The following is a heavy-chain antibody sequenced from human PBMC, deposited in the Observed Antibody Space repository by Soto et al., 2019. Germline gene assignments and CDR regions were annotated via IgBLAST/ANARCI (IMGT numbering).Heavy chain of an antibody. Sequence: QVHLVESGGGEVQPGRSLRLSCAASGFTFSGYGMHWVRQAPGKGLEWVAVISYDGVNKYYADSVKGRFTISRDNSKNTLKLQMISVRSKDTAVYYCVNEVVRRGYYSTRDYWGQGTLVTVSS. CDR3: VNEVVRRGYYSTRDY. CDR2: ISYDGVNK. V-gene: IGHV3-30*18. D-gene: IGHD4-4*01. J-gene: IGHJ4*02. CDR1: GFTFSGYG.